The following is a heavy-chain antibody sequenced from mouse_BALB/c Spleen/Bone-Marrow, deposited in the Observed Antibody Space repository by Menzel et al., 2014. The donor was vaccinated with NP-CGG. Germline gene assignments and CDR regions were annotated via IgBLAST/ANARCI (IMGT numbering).Heavy chain of an antibody. CDR2: IYPGDGST. Sequence: VQLVESGPELVKPGALVRISCKASGYTFTSYDINWVKQRPGQGLEWIGWIYPGDGSTKYNEKFKGKATLTADKSSSTAYMQVSSLTSENSAVYFCAMTARGGFAYWGQGTLVTVSA. CDR3: AMTARGGFAY. J-gene: IGHJ3*01. V-gene: IGHV1S56*01. CDR1: GYTFTSYD. D-gene: IGHD3-2*01.